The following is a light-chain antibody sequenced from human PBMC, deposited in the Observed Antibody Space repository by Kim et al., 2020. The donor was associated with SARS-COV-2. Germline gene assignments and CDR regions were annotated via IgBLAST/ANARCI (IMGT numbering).Light chain of an antibody. CDR3: AAWDDNLNGVG. Sequence: GQRVTISCSESFSNVGRNTVKWYQQLPGTAPKLLIVGYNQRPSGVPDRFSGSKSGTSGSLAISGLQSEDEADYYCAAWDDNLNGVGFGGGTQLTVL. V-gene: IGLV1-44*01. CDR1: FSNVGRNT. J-gene: IGLJ2*01. CDR2: GYN.